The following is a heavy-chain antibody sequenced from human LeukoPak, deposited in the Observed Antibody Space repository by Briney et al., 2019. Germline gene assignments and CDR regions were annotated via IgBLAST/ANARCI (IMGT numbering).Heavy chain of an antibody. CDR1: GGSISSGGYY. D-gene: IGHD5-12*01. J-gene: IGHJ4*02. Sequence: SETLSFTCTVSGGSISSGGYYWSWIRQHPGKGLEWIGYIYYSGSTYYNPSLKSRVTISVDTSKNQFSLKLSSVTAADTAVYYCAVKAGYSGYYWGQGTLVTVSS. CDR3: AVKAGYSGYY. CDR2: IYYSGST. V-gene: IGHV4-31*03.